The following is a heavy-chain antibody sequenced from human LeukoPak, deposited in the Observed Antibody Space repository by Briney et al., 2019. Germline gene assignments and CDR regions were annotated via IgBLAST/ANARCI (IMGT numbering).Heavy chain of an antibody. Sequence: GGSLRLSCAASGFTFSSYWMSWVRQAPGKGLEWVANIKQDGSEKYYVDSVKGRFTISRDNAKNSLYLQMNSLRAEDTAVYYCARGIATREYYYYMDVWGKGTTVTVSS. CDR2: IKQDGSEK. D-gene: IGHD6-13*01. CDR3: ARGIATREYYYYMDV. V-gene: IGHV3-7*01. J-gene: IGHJ6*03. CDR1: GFTFSSYW.